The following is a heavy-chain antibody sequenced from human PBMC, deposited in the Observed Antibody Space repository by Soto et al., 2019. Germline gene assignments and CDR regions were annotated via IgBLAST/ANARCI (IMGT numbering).Heavy chain of an antibody. CDR1: GFTFSSYG. D-gene: IGHD1-26*01. V-gene: IGHV3-30*18. Sequence: PGGSLRLSCAASGFTFSSYGMHWVRQAPGKGLEWVAVISYHGTTQYYADSVKGRFTISRDNSKNTLYLQMNSLRADDTAVFFCVKDRGGSYPEAYYYYGMDLWGQGTTVTVS. CDR2: ISYHGTTQ. CDR3: VKDRGGSYPEAYYYYGMDL. J-gene: IGHJ6*02.